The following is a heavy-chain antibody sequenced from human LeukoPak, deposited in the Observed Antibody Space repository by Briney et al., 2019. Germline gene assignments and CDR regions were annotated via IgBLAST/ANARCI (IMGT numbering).Heavy chain of an antibody. CDR3: ARGRRLDVDIVATSKYYFDY. V-gene: IGHV4-34*01. Sequence: PGRSLRLSCAASGFTFSSFVMHWIRQPPGKGLEWIGEINHSGSTNYNPSLKSRVTISVDTSKKQFSLKLSSVTAADTAVYYCARGRRLDVDIVATSKYYFDYWGQGTLVTVSS. CDR2: INHSGST. J-gene: IGHJ4*02. CDR1: GFTFSSFV. D-gene: IGHD5-12*01.